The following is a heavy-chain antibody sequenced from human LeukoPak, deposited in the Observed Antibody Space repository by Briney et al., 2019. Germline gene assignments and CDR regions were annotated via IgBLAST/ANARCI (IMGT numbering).Heavy chain of an antibody. J-gene: IGHJ4*02. CDR2: ISWNSGSL. V-gene: IGHV3-9*01. Sequence: GGSLRLSWSGSGLTVDEYAMHWVRQVAGKGLGQGIGISWNSGSLGYVDSVKGRFTISRDNAKNSLYLQMNSLRSEDTALYYCVRDSTPHWNYGARFDYWGQGILVTVSS. D-gene: IGHD1-7*01. CDR1: GLTVDEYA. CDR3: VRDSTPHWNYGARFDY.